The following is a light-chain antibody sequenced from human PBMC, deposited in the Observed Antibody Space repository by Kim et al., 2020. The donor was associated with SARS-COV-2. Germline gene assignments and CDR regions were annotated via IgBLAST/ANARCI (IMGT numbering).Light chain of an antibody. V-gene: IGKV4-1*01. CDR1: QSVLYSSNNKNY. CDR3: QQYYSTPFT. Sequence: ATINCKSSQSVLYSSNNKNYLAWYQQKPGQPPKLLIYWASTRESGVPDRFSGSGSGTDFTLTISSLQAEDVALYYCQQYYSTPFTFGPGTKVDIK. J-gene: IGKJ3*01. CDR2: WAS.